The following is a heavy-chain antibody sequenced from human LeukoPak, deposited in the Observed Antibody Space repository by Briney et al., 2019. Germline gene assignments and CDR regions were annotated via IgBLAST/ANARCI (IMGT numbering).Heavy chain of an antibody. D-gene: IGHD3-10*01. Sequence: PGGSLRLSCAASGFTFSSYAMHWVRQAPGKGLEWVAVISYDGSNKYYADSVKGRFTISRDNSKNTLYLQMNSLRAEDTAVYYCAKDWMYGSGSYGLNWFDPWGQGTLVTVSS. CDR2: ISYDGSNK. J-gene: IGHJ5*02. V-gene: IGHV3-30*04. CDR3: AKDWMYGSGSYGLNWFDP. CDR1: GFTFSSYA.